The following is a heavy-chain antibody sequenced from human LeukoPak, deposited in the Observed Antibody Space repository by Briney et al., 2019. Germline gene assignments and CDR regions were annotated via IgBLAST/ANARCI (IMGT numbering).Heavy chain of an antibody. CDR3: ARGYGHFDY. Sequence: SETLSLTCAVYGGSFSGYYWSWIRQPPGKGLEWIGEINHSGSTNYNPSLKSRVTISVDTSKNQFSLKLSSVTAADTAVYYCARGYGHFDYWGQGTPVTVSS. J-gene: IGHJ4*02. V-gene: IGHV4-34*01. CDR1: GGSFSGYY. CDR2: INHSGST. D-gene: IGHD4-17*01.